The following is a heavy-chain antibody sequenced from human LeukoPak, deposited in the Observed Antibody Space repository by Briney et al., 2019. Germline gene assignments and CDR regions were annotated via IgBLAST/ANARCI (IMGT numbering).Heavy chain of an antibody. D-gene: IGHD3-10*01. V-gene: IGHV1-2*02. CDR1: GYTFTGYY. J-gene: IGHJ4*02. CDR2: INPNSGGT. Sequence: GASVKVSCKASGYTFTGYYVHWVRQAPGQGLEWMGWINPNSGGTNYAQKFQGRVTMTRDTSISTAYMELSRLRSDDTAVYYCASPIYGSGSYQFDYWGQGTLVTVSS. CDR3: ASPIYGSGSYQFDY.